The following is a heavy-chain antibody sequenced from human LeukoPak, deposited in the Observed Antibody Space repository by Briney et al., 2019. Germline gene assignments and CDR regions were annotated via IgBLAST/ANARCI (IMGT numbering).Heavy chain of an antibody. D-gene: IGHD6-13*01. CDR3: ARLPPPYSSSPDPSYYYYMDV. J-gene: IGHJ6*03. V-gene: IGHV4-61*02. CDR2: IYTSGST. CDR1: GGSISSGSYY. Sequence: SQTLSLTCTVSGGSISSGSYYWSWIRQPAGKGLEWIGRIYTSGSTNYNPSLKSRVTISVDTSKNQFSLKLSSVTAADTAVYYCARLPPPYSSSPDPSYYYYMDVWGKGTTVTVSS.